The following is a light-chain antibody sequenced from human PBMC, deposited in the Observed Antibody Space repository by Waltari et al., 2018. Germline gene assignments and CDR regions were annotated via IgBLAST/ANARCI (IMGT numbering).Light chain of an antibody. CDR2: EVS. CDR1: SSDVGGYNY. J-gene: IGLJ2*01. Sequence: QSALTQPPSASGSPGQSVTISCTGPSSDVGGYNYVSWYQQHPGKAPKPMIYEVSKRPSGVPDRFSGSKSGNTASLTVSGLQAEDEADYYCSSYAGSNNLVFGGGTKLTAL. CDR3: SSYAGSNNLV. V-gene: IGLV2-8*01.